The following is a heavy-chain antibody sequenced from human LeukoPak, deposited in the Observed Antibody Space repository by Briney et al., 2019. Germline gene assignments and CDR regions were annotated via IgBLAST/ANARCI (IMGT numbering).Heavy chain of an antibody. CDR1: GFTFSDYY. Sequence: GGSLRLSCAASGFTFSDYYMSWIRQAPGKGLEWVSYISSSSSYTNYADSVKGRFTISRDNAKNSLYLQMNSLRAEDTAVYYCARAGYCSGGSCYISYYYGMDVWGQGTTVTVSS. CDR3: ARAGYCSGGSCYISYYYGMDV. V-gene: IGHV3-11*05. J-gene: IGHJ6*02. CDR2: ISSSSSYT. D-gene: IGHD2-15*01.